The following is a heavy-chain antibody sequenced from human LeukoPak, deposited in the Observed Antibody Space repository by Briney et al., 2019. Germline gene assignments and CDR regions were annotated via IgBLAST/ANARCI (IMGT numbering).Heavy chain of an antibody. CDR2: INSDGSWT. Sequence: GGSLRLSCEASGNYWMHWVRQVPGKGLVWVSHINSDGSWTSYADSVKGRFTISKDNAKNTVYLQMNSLRAEDTAVYYCVSFYETYWGRGTLVTVS. CDR3: VSFYETY. D-gene: IGHD2/OR15-2a*01. J-gene: IGHJ4*02. CDR1: GNYW. V-gene: IGHV3-74*01.